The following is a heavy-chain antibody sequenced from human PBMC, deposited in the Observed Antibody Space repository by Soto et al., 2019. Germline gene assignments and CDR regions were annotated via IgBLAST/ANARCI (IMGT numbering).Heavy chain of an antibody. V-gene: IGHV2-5*02. CDR1: GFSLSTSGVG. CDR2: IYWDDDK. Sequence: QITLKESGPTLVKPTQTLTLTCSVSGFSLSTSGVGVTWIRQPPGKALEWLALIYWDDDKRYNPSLKSRLTITKDTSKNQVFLTMTHMDPVDTATYYCAHRVAYSFGYVFDYWGQGTLVTVSS. D-gene: IGHD5-18*01. CDR3: AHRVAYSFGYVFDY. J-gene: IGHJ4*02.